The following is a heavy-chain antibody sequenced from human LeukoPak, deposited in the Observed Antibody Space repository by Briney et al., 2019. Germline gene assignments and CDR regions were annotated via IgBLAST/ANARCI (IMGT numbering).Heavy chain of an antibody. CDR2: IYTTGST. D-gene: IGHD3-9*01. Sequence: SETLSLTCTVSGGSISSGSYYWSWIRQPAGKGLEWIGHIYTTGSTYYNPSLKSRVTISVDTSKNQFSLKLSSVTAADTAVYYCARLLRYFDWSTHNWFDPWGQGTLVTVSS. CDR1: GGSISSGSYY. V-gene: IGHV4-61*09. CDR3: ARLLRYFDWSTHNWFDP. J-gene: IGHJ5*02.